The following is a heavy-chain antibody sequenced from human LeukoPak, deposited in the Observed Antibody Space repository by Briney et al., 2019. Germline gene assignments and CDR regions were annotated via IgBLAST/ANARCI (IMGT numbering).Heavy chain of an antibody. J-gene: IGHJ6*04. D-gene: IGHD3-16*01. CDR3: ERFPPGWGGVNYYYYGMDF. CDR2: ISSSSSNI. CDR1: GFTFSNYN. V-gene: IGHV3-21*01. Sequence: GGSLRLSSAASGFTFSNYNMNWVRQAPGKGLDWVSSISSSSSNIHYADSVKGRFTISRDNANNSLYLQMNSLRAEDTAGNYCERFPPGWGGVNYYYYGMDFGAKGPRFTVP.